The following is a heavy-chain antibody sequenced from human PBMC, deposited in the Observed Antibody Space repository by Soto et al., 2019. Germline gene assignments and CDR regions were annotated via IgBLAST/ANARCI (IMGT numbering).Heavy chain of an antibody. Sequence: GGSLRLSCAASGFTFDDYAMHWVRQAPGKGLEWVSGISWNSGSIGYADSVKGRFTISRDNAKNSLYLQMNSLRAEDTALYYCAKATYYYYYGMDVWGQGTTVTVSS. CDR1: GFTFDDYA. CDR2: ISWNSGSI. V-gene: IGHV3-9*01. J-gene: IGHJ6*02. CDR3: AKATYYYYYGMDV.